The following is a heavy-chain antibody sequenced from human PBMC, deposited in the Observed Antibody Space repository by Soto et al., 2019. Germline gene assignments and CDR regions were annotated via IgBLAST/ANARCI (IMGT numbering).Heavy chain of an antibody. Sequence: SETLSLTCSVSGGSLSKYYWSWIRQPAGKGLEWIGRISTSGHVVSKVSLRSRLTMSVDMSNNHFSLKLTSVTAADTAVYYRARDNNDFWSLYPLAFDYWGQGALVTVSS. CDR2: ISTSGHV. D-gene: IGHD3-3*01. CDR3: ARDNNDFWSLYPLAFDY. J-gene: IGHJ4*02. CDR1: GGSLSKYY. V-gene: IGHV4-4*07.